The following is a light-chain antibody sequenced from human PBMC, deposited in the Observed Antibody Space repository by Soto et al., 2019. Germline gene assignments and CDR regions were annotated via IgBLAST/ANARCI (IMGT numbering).Light chain of an antibody. CDR2: GAS. J-gene: IGKJ2*01. CDR1: QSVASNY. Sequence: EVVLTQSPGTLSLSPGARATLSCRASQSVASNYLAWYQQRPGQAPRLLIYGASIRATGVPDRFSGGGSGTDFTLTITRLEPEDFAVYYCQQDGNSPRMYTFSQGTKLYIK. V-gene: IGKV3-20*01. CDR3: QQDGNSPRMYT.